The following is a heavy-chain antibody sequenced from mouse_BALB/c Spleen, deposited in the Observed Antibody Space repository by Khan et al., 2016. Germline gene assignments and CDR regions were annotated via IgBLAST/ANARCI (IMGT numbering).Heavy chain of an antibody. V-gene: IGHV3-2*02. J-gene: IGHJ4*01. CDR3: ARTSTAYYAMDY. Sequence: QLEESGPGLVKPSQSLSLTCTVTGYSTTSDYAWNWIRQFPGNKLEWMGYIIYSGSTRYYPSLKSRISVTRDTSKNQFFLQLNSVTTEDTATYYCARTSTAYYAMDYWGQGTSVTVSS. CDR2: IIYSGST. D-gene: IGHD1-2*01. CDR1: GYSTTSDYA.